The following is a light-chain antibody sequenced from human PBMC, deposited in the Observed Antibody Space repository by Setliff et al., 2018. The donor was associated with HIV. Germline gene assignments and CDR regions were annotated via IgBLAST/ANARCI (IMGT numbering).Light chain of an antibody. Sequence: QSALTQPPSASGSPGQSVTISCTGTSSDVGAYNYVSWYQQHPGKAPKLMIYEVSKRPSGVPDRFSGSKSGNTASLTVSGPQAEDEADYYCCSNTGSNTYVFGSGTKVTV. V-gene: IGLV2-8*01. J-gene: IGLJ1*01. CDR3: CSNTGSNTYV. CDR2: EVS. CDR1: SSDVGAYNY.